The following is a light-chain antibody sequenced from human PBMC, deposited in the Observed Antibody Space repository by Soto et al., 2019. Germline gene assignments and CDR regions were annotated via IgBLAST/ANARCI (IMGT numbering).Light chain of an antibody. CDR1: QSVSSN. CDR3: QQYNSRPLT. J-gene: IGKJ4*01. V-gene: IGKV3-15*01. CDR2: DTY. Sequence: EIMMTQSPAPPSVSPGEKATLSRRASQSVSSNLAWYQQKPGQAPRLLIYDTYTRAAGVPARISGSGSGTEFTLTISSLQSEDFAVYYCQQYNSRPLTFGGGTKV.